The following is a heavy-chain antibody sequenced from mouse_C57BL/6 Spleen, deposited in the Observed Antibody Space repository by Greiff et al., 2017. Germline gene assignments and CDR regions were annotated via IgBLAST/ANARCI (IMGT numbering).Heavy chain of an antibody. CDR1: GFTFSSYA. V-gene: IGHV5-4*01. CDR3: ARDRGAYYSNYYAMDY. Sequence: EVMLVESGGGLVKPGGSLKLSCAASGFTFSSYAMSWVRQTPEKRLEWVATISDGGSYTYYPDNVKGRFTISRDNAKNNLYLQMSHLKSEDTAMYYCARDRGAYYSNYYAMDYWGQGTSVTVSS. D-gene: IGHD2-5*01. J-gene: IGHJ4*01. CDR2: ISDGGSYT.